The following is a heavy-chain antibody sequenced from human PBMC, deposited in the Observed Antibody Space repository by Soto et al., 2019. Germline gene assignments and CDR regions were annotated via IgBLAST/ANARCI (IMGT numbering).Heavy chain of an antibody. J-gene: IGHJ5*02. CDR1: GGPISTSGYY. Sequence: TSETLSLTCTVSGGPISTSGYYWGWIRQHPGKGLEWIGYIFYSGTTYYNPSVNSRVTISLDMTRNQFSLKLNSVTAADTAVYFCAKGGTGTLDNWFDPWGQGTLVTVSS. CDR2: IFYSGTT. D-gene: IGHD3-9*01. CDR3: AKGGTGTLDNWFDP. V-gene: IGHV4-31*03.